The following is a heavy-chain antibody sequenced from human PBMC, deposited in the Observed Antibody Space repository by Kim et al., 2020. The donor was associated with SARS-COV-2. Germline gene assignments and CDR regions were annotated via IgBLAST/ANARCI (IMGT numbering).Heavy chain of an antibody. CDR2: MSGSGSNT. J-gene: IGHJ3*02. CDR1: GFSFSTFG. Sequence: GGSLRLSCAASGFSFSTFGMSWVRQAPGKGLEWLSVMSGSGSNTYYADSVKGRLTISRDNSKNTLHLQMSSLRAEDTAVYYCAKGQIGDSFDIWGQGTVVIVSS. V-gene: IGHV3-23*01. CDR3: AKGQIGDSFDI.